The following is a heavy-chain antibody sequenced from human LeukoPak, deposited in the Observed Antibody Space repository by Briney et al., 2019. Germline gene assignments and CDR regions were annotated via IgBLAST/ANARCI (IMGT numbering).Heavy chain of an antibody. Sequence: GGSLRLSCAASGFTFSNYWMNWVRQAPGKGLEWVANIKEDGSEKFYVDSVKGRFTISRDNAKNSLYLQMNSLRAEDTAVYYCARDQRYCSSSSCYSYYMDAWGKGTTVTVSS. CDR3: ARDQRYCSSSSCYSYYMDA. CDR1: GFTFSNYW. D-gene: IGHD2-2*01. J-gene: IGHJ6*03. V-gene: IGHV3-7*01. CDR2: IKEDGSEK.